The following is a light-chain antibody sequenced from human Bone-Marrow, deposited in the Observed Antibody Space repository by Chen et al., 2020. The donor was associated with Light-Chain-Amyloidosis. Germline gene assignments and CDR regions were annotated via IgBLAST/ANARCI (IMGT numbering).Light chain of an antibody. CDR3: QSYQGSSQGV. V-gene: IGLV6-57*01. CDR1: SGSIATNY. CDR2: EDD. J-gene: IGLJ3*02. Sequence: FMLTQPHSVSESPGMTVIISCTRSSGSIATNYVQWYQQRPGSSPTTVIYEDDQRPSGVPDRFSGSIDRSSNTASLTSAGLKTEDEADYYCQSYQGSSQGVFGGGTKLTVL.